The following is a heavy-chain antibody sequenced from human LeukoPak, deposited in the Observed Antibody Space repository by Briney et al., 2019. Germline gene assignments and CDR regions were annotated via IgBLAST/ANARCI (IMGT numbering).Heavy chain of an antibody. CDR3: ARVEGARQQLVLLPSYMDV. V-gene: IGHV1-18*01. J-gene: IGHJ6*03. CDR1: GYTFTSYG. CDR2: ISAYNGNT. Sequence: ASVKVSCKASGYTFTSYGISWVRQAPGQGLEWMGWISAYNGNTNYAQKLQGRVTMTTDTSTSTAYMELRSLRSDDTAVYYCARVEGARQQLVLLPSYMDVWGKGTTVTVSS. D-gene: IGHD6-13*01.